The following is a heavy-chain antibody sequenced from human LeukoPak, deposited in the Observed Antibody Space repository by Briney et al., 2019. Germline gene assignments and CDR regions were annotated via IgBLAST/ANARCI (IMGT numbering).Heavy chain of an antibody. D-gene: IGHD1-26*01. CDR3: ARGGEWESHFDY. J-gene: IGHJ4*02. Sequence: SETLSLTCTVSGGSISSYYWSWLRQPPGKGLEWIGYIYYSGSTNYNPSLKSRVTISVDTSKNQFSLKLSSVTAADTAVYYCARGGEWESHFDYWGQGTLVTVSS. V-gene: IGHV4-59*01. CDR1: GGSISSYY. CDR2: IYYSGST.